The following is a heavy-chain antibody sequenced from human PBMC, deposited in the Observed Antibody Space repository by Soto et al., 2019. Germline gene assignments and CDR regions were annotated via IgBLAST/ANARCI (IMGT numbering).Heavy chain of an antibody. CDR3: AKEGYYGSGNYYSPFFDY. D-gene: IGHD3-10*01. V-gene: IGHV3-23*01. J-gene: IGHJ4*02. CDR2: ISGSGGST. Sequence: AGGALRLSCAASGFTFSSYAMSWVRQAPGKGLEWVSAISGSGGSTYYADSVKGRFTISRDNSKNTLYLQMNSLRAEDTAVYYCAKEGYYGSGNYYSPFFDYWGQGTLVTVSS. CDR1: GFTFSSYA.